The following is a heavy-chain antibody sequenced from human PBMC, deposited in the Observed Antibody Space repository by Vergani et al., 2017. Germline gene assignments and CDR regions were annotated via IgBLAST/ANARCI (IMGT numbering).Heavy chain of an antibody. CDR1: GFSFSTYC. CDR2: IFPGDSQI. J-gene: IGHJ3*02. V-gene: IGHV5-51*01. Sequence: EVQLVQSGAEVKKPGESLKISCKGCGFSFSTYCIGWVRRMPVKGLECMGLIFPGDSQIRSSRSFQGRVTISVDKSINTAYLQWYSLQASDTAMYYCARRGDGYYYNGFDIWGRGPAVTVSS. D-gene: IGHD3-3*01. CDR3: ARRGDGYYYNGFDI.